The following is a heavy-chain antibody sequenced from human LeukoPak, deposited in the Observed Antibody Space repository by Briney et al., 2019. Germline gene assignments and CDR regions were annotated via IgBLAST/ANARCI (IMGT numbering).Heavy chain of an antibody. CDR3: ASGLPDYYYYYMDV. CDR1: GYTFTSYG. V-gene: IGHV1-2*02. CDR2: INPNSGGT. Sequence: ASVKVSCKASGYTFTSYGISWVRQAPGQGLEWMGWINPNSGGTNYAQKFQGRVTMTRDTSISTAYMELSRLRSDDTAVYYCASGLPDYYYYYMDVWGKGTTVTVSS. D-gene: IGHD2-15*01. J-gene: IGHJ6*03.